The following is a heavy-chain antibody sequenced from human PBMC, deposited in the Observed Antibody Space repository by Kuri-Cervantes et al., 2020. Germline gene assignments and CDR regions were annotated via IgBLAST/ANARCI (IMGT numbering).Heavy chain of an antibody. Sequence: GGSLRLSCAASGFTVSSNYMSWVRQAPGKGLEWVSVIYSGGSTYYADSVKGRFTISRDNSKNTLYLQMNSLRAEDTAVYFCAKDKNDYGEQYFDYWGQGTLVTVSS. V-gene: IGHV3-66*01. CDR3: AKDKNDYGEQYFDY. CDR1: GFTVSSNY. CDR2: IYSGGST. D-gene: IGHD4-17*01. J-gene: IGHJ4*02.